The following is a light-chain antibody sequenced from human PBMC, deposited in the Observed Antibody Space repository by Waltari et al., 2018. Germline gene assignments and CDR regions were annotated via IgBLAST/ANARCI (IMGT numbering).Light chain of an antibody. CDR2: GAP. CDR1: QNIHDN. V-gene: IGKV3-15*01. J-gene: IGKJ4*01. Sequence: EVLMTQSPATLSVSPGERVTLSCRASQNIHDNLAWYQQKPRQAPRLLIYGAPTRATAIPARFRGSGSGTEFTLTISSLQSEDFAIYYCQQYNKWPPLTFGGGTKVEIK. CDR3: QQYNKWPPLT.